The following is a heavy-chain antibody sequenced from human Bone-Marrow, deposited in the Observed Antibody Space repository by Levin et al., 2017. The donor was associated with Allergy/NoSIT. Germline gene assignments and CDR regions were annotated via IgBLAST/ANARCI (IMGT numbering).Heavy chain of an antibody. D-gene: IGHD3-16*01. J-gene: IGHJ4*02. V-gene: IGHV3-30*18. CDR3: AKDRNDYVWGALEY. Sequence: GGSLRLSCAASGFTFSSYGMHWVRQAPGKGLEWVAVISYDGSNKYYADSVKGRFTISRDNSKNTLYLQMNSLRAEDTAVYYCAKDRNDYVWGALEYWGQGTLVTVSS. CDR2: ISYDGSNK. CDR1: GFTFSSYG.